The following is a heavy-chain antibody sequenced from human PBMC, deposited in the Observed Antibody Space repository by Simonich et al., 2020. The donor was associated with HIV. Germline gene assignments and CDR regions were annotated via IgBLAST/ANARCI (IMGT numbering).Heavy chain of an antibody. J-gene: IGHJ4*02. CDR1: VGSFSGYY. Sequence: QVQLQQWGAGLLKPSETLSLTCAVYVGSFSGYYWIWIRQPPGKGLGWIGEINHSGSTNYNPSLKSRVTISVDTSKNQFSLKLSSVTAADTAVYYCARGFYQRLYYFDYWGQGTLVTVSS. CDR2: INHSGST. CDR3: ARGFYQRLYYFDY. V-gene: IGHV4-34*01. D-gene: IGHD2-2*01.